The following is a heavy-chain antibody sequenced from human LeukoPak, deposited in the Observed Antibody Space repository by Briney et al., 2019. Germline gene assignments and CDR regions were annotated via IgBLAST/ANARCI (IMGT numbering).Heavy chain of an antibody. Sequence: AASVKVSCKASGGTFSIYAISWVRQAPGQGLGWMGGIIPIFGTANYAQEFQGRVTITADESTSTAYMELSSLRSEDTAVYYCARANAPLLSGSAGSNYWGQGTLVTVSS. J-gene: IGHJ4*02. V-gene: IGHV1-69*13. CDR2: IIPIFGTA. D-gene: IGHD1-26*01. CDR3: ARANAPLLSGSAGSNY. CDR1: GGTFSIYA.